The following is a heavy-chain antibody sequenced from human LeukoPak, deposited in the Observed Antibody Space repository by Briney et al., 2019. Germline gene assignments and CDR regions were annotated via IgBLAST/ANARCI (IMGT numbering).Heavy chain of an antibody. Sequence: GGSLRLSCAASGFTFSSYAMSWVRQAPGKGLEWVSAISGSGGSTYYADSVKGRFTISRDNAKNSLYLQMNSLRAEDTAVYYCARHIHSGPTDYWGQGTLVTVSS. CDR1: GFTFSSYA. CDR2: ISGSGGST. V-gene: IGHV3-23*01. D-gene: IGHD6-19*01. J-gene: IGHJ4*02. CDR3: ARHIHSGPTDY.